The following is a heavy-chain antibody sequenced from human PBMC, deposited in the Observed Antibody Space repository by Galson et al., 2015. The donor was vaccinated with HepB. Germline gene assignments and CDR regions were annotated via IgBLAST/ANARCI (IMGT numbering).Heavy chain of an antibody. V-gene: IGHV6-1*01. CDR2: TYYRSKWYY. J-gene: IGHJ4*02. D-gene: IGHD2-8*01. CDR1: GDSVSSNSAA. CDR3: ARQMGSFDY. Sequence: CAISGDSVSSNSAAWNWIRQSPSRGLECLGRTYYRSKWYYDYAGSVKSRITINPDTSKNQFSLQLNSVTPDDTAVYYCARQMGSFDYWGQGTLVTVSS.